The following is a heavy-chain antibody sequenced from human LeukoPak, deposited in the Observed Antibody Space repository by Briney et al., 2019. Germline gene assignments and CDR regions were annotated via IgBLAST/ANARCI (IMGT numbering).Heavy chain of an antibody. CDR3: ARGYTYYYDSSDSGDAFDI. D-gene: IGHD3-22*01. V-gene: IGHV1-46*01. CDR1: GYTFISYY. Sequence: ASVTVSCTASGYTFISYYIHWVRQAPGQGLEWMGIINPSGGSTIYAQKFQGRVTMTRDTSTSTVYMELSSLRSEDTAVYYCARGYTYYYDSSDSGDAFDIWGQGTMVTVSS. CDR2: INPSGGST. J-gene: IGHJ3*02.